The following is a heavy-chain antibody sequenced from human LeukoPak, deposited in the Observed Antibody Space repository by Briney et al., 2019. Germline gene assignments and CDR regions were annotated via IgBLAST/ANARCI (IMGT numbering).Heavy chain of an antibody. D-gene: IGHD3-16*02. Sequence: SSVTVSRKACVGAFSSYAIRWLGPAPGQGRDGVGGVIHIFGTANYAQKFQGRVTITADESTSTAYMELSSLRSEDTAVYYCARDRPVMITFAGVIIAAYWGQRTLVSVSS. CDR3: ARDRPVMITFAGVIIAAY. J-gene: IGHJ4*02. V-gene: IGHV1-69*01. CDR2: VIHIFGTA. CDR1: VGAFSSYA.